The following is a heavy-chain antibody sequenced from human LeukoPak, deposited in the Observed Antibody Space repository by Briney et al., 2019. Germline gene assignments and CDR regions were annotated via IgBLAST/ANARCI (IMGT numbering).Heavy chain of an antibody. CDR3: AKASDYDFWSGYYPNYYYYYYMDV. CDR1: GFTFSSYA. V-gene: IGHV3-23*01. Sequence: PGGSLRLSCAASGFTFSSYAMSWVRQAPGKGLDWVSAISGSGGSTYYADSVKGRFTISRDNSQNTLYLQMNSLRAEDTAVYYCAKASDYDFWSGYYPNYYYYYYMDVWGKGTTVTVSS. D-gene: IGHD3-3*01. J-gene: IGHJ6*03. CDR2: ISGSGGST.